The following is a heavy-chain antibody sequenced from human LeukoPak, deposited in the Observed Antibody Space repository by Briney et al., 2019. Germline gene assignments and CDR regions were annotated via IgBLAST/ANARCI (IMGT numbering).Heavy chain of an antibody. Sequence: ASVKVSCKASGYTFTNYYMHWVRQAPGQGLEWMGIINPSGGGTTYAQKFQGRVSMTRDTSTSTFYMDLSSLRSEDTAVYYCARDHEVSSSRDFDYWGQGTLVTVPS. D-gene: IGHD6-13*01. CDR1: GYTFTNYY. CDR3: ARDHEVSSSRDFDY. V-gene: IGHV1-46*01. J-gene: IGHJ4*02. CDR2: INPSGGGT.